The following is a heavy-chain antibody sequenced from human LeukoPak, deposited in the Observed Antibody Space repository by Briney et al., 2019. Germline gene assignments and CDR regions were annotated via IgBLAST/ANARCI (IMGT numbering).Heavy chain of an antibody. CDR1: GDSITNYY. CDR3: ARAVWYQLVDGVFDY. J-gene: IGHJ4*02. Sequence: SETLSLTCTVSGDSITNYYWSWIRQPPGKGLEWIGYIYYSGSTSYNPSLKSRLTISLDTSKNQFSLKLSSVTAADTAVYYCARAVWYQLVDGVFDYWGQGTLVTVSS. CDR2: IYYSGST. V-gene: IGHV4-59*01. D-gene: IGHD2-2*01.